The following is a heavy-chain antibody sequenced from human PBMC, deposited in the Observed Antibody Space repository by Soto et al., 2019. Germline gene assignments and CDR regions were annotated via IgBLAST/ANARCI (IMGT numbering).Heavy chain of an antibody. D-gene: IGHD3-9*01. Sequence: QLQLQESGPGLVKPSETLSLTCTVSGGSISSSSYYWGWIRQPPGKGLEWIGSIYYSGSTYYNPSRKIRVTISVDTSKNQFSLKLSSVTAADTAVYYCARRILSGYYRGDHDAFDIWGQGTMVTVSS. CDR2: IYYSGST. J-gene: IGHJ3*02. CDR3: ARRILSGYYRGDHDAFDI. CDR1: GGSISSSSYY. V-gene: IGHV4-39*01.